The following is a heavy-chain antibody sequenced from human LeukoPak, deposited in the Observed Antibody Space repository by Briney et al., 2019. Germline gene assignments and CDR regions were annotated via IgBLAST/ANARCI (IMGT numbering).Heavy chain of an antibody. CDR2: INSSGGST. D-gene: IGHD4-17*01. V-gene: IGHV1-46*01. Sequence: GASVKVSCKASGYTFTRYYMNWVRQAPGQGLEWMGIINSSGGSTNYAQKFQGRVTMTRDTSTSTVYMQLSSLRAEDTAVYYCARNLDYGDCGWSDPWGQGTLVTVSS. CDR1: GYTFTRYY. CDR3: ARNLDYGDCGWSDP. J-gene: IGHJ5*02.